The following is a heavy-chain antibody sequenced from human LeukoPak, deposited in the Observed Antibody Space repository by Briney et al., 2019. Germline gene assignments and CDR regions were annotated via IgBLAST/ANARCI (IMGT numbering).Heavy chain of an antibody. V-gene: IGHV5-51*01. CDR1: GYSFTSYW. D-gene: IGHD3-10*01. J-gene: IGHJ4*02. Sequence: GESLKISCKGSGYSFTSYWIGWVRQMPGKGLEWMGFIYPGDSDTKYSPSFQGQVTISADKSINTAYLTWSSLKASDTAMYYCARLGRLAIGSYWGQGTLVTVSS. CDR3: ARLGRLAIGSY. CDR2: IYPGDSDT.